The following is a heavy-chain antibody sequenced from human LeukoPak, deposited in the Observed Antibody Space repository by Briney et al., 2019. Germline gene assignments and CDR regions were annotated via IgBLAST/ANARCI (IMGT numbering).Heavy chain of an antibody. Sequence: GGSLRPSCAASGFTFSSYGMHWVRQAPGKGLEWVAVISYDGSNKYYADSVKGRFTISRDNSKNTLYLQMNSLRAEDTAVYYCARLYGSGSYKNYWGQGTLVTVSS. CDR3: ARLYGSGSYKNY. CDR2: ISYDGSNK. CDR1: GFTFSSYG. D-gene: IGHD3-10*01. V-gene: IGHV3-30*03. J-gene: IGHJ4*02.